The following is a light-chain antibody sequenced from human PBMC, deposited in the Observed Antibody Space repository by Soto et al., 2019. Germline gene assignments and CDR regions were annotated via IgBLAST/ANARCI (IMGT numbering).Light chain of an antibody. CDR2: GTS. J-gene: IGKJ5*01. CDR3: QQYGGSPIT. CDR1: QDVSSSY. Sequence: EIVLTQSPGTLSLSPGERATLSCRASQDVSSSYLAWYQQKLGQAPRLLMYGTSNRATGIPDRFSGSGSGTDFTLTISRLEPEDFAVYYCQQYGGSPITFGQGTRLEIK. V-gene: IGKV3-20*01.